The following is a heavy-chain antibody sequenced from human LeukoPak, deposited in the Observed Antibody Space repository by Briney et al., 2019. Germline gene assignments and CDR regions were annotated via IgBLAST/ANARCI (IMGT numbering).Heavy chain of an antibody. V-gene: IGHV3-21*01. J-gene: IGHJ4*02. CDR2: ISSSSSYI. D-gene: IGHD3-3*01. Sequence: PGGSRRLSCAASGFTFSSYSMNWVRQAPGKGLEWVSSISSSSSYIYYADSAKGRFTISRDNAKNSLYLQMNSLRAEDTAVYYCARDLLEDFWSGYYDYYFDYWGQGTLVTVSS. CDR1: GFTFSSYS. CDR3: ARDLLEDFWSGYYDYYFDY.